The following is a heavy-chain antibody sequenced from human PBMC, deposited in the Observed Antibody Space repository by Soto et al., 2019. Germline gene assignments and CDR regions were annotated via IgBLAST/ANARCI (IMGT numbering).Heavy chain of an antibody. Sequence: PSETLSLRGTVSGASISGFYWSWILKSAGKGLEWIGRIYATGTTDYNPSLKSRVMMSVDTSKKQFSLKLRSVTAADTAVYYCVRDGTKTLRDWFDPWGQGMSVTVSS. CDR3: VRDGTKTLRDWFDP. CDR2: IYATGTT. CDR1: GASISGFY. J-gene: IGHJ5*02. V-gene: IGHV4-4*07. D-gene: IGHD1-1*01.